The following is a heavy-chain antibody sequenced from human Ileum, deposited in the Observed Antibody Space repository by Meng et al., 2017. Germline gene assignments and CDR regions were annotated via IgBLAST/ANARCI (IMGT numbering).Heavy chain of an antibody. Sequence: GGSLRLSCVASGFKFDDYVMTWVRQVPGKGLEWVSDINWNGGITEYGDSVKGRFTISRDNAKNSLHLQMNSLTADDTALYYCARTGVSSRLSSSKFWYFDLWGRGTLVTVSS. D-gene: IGHD6-13*01. V-gene: IGHV3-20*04. CDR2: INWNGGIT. CDR3: ARTGVSSRLSSSKFWYFDL. CDR1: GFKFDDYV. J-gene: IGHJ2*01.